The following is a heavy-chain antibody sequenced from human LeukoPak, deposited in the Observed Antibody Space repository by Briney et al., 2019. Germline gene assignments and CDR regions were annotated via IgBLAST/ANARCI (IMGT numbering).Heavy chain of an antibody. CDR2: IYYSGST. Sequence: PSETLSLTCTVSGGSISSYYWSWIRQPPGKGLEWIGYIYYSGSTNYNPSLKSRVTISVDTSKNQFSLKLSSVTAADTAVYYCARATFYDSSGYYRLWGQGTLVTVSS. CDR3: ARATFYDSSGYYRL. J-gene: IGHJ4*02. V-gene: IGHV4-59*08. D-gene: IGHD3-22*01. CDR1: GGSISSYY.